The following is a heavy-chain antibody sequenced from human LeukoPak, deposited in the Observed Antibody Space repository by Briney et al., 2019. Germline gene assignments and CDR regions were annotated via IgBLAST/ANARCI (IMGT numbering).Heavy chain of an antibody. Sequence: SETLSLTCTGSGGSLSSYYWSWIRQPPGKGLEWIGYIYYSGSTNYNPSLKSRVTISVDTSKNQFSLKLSSVTAADTAVYYCAREGRSDTFDYWGQGTLVTVSS. V-gene: IGHV4-59*01. CDR3: AREGRSDTFDY. CDR2: IYYSGST. CDR1: GGSLSSYY. D-gene: IGHD5-18*01. J-gene: IGHJ4*02.